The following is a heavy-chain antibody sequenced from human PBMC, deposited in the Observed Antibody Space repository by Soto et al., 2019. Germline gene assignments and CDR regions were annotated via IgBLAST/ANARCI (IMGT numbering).Heavy chain of an antibody. CDR3: ALGGTAWHGFDN. D-gene: IGHD1-26*01. J-gene: IGHJ4*02. CDR1: GFTFDNYA. Sequence: EVQLLESGGGLVQPGGSLRLSCEASGFTFDNYAISWVRQAPGKGLEWVSAIGTGGVTYYAASVKGRFTISRDNSKNTVSMQMNSLRVDDTAVYLCALGGTAWHGFDNWGQGTLVTVSS. V-gene: IGHV3-23*01. CDR2: IGTGGVT.